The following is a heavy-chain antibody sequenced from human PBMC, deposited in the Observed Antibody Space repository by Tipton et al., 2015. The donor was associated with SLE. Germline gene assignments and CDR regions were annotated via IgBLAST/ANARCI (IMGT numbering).Heavy chain of an antibody. J-gene: IGHJ4*02. V-gene: IGHV4-38-2*01. CDR1: GYSISSGYY. D-gene: IGHD6-19*01. Sequence: TLSLTCAVSGYSISSGYYWGWIRQPPGKGLEWIGSIYHSGNTYYNPSLKSRVTISVDTSKNQFSLKLSSVTAAATAVYYCARVYSSGWCAHWGQGTLVTVSS. CDR2: IYHSGNT. CDR3: ARVYSSGWCAH.